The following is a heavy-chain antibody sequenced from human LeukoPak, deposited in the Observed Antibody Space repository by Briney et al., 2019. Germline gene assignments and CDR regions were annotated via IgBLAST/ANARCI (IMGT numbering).Heavy chain of an antibody. J-gene: IGHJ5*02. CDR2: IYYSGST. V-gene: IGHV4-59*11. Sequence: SETLSLTCTVSGGSISSHYWSWIRQPPGKGLEWIGYIYYSGSTNYNPSLKSRVTISVDTSKNQFSLQLSSVTAADTAVYYCARMATSYGSGSYWFDPWGQGTLVTVSS. CDR3: ARMATSYGSGSYWFDP. D-gene: IGHD3-10*01. CDR1: GGSISSHY.